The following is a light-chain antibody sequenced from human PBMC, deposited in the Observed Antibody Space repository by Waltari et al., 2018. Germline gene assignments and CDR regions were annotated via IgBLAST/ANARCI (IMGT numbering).Light chain of an antibody. Sequence: QSALTQPAAISGSPGQSITMSCPLTRADIGIYTFVSWYQHHPGEAPKLIIFDVTKRPSGISDRFSGSKSGNTASLTISGLQTEDEGHYYCSSHTTTSTLVFGGGTKLTVL. CDR3: SSHTTTSTLV. CDR1: RADIGIYTF. CDR2: DVT. J-gene: IGLJ2*01. V-gene: IGLV2-14*03.